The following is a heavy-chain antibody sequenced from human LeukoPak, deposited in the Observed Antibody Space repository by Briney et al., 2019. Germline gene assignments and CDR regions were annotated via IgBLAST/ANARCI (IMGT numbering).Heavy chain of an antibody. D-gene: IGHD3-10*02. CDR2: ISGGGAKT. CDR1: GFIFSNYA. Sequence: PGGSLRLSCAASGFIFSNYAVNWVRQAPGKGLEWVSFISGGGAKTHYAESVKGRFTVSRDNSKNMLFLQMNSLRAEDTAVYYCAKCSASYYNDAFDIWGQGTVVTVSS. J-gene: IGHJ3*02. V-gene: IGHV3-23*01. CDR3: AKCSASYYNDAFDI.